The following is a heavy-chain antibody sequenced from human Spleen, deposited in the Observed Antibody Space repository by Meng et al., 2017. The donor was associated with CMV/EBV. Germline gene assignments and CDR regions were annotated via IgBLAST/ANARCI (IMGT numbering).Heavy chain of an antibody. J-gene: IGHJ6*02. CDR2: ISRTGITI. D-gene: IGHD6-6*01. CDR3: AREFGVSTSSGYYYPGLDV. V-gene: IGHV3-48*04. CDR1: GFTFGSYS. Sequence: GESLKISCAASGFTFGSYSMTWVRQAPGKGMEWVSYISRTGITIYYADSVKGRFTISRDNAKNSLYLQMNSLRAEDTAVYYCAREFGVSTSSGYYYPGLDVWGQGTTVTVSS.